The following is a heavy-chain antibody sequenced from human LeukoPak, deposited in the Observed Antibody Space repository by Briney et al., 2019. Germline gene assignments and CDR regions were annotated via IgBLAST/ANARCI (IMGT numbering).Heavy chain of an antibody. CDR2: ISSSSSYI. Sequence: PGGSLRLSCAASGFTFSSYSKNWVRQAPGKGLEWVSSISSSSSYIYYADSVKGRFTISRDNAKNSLYLQMNSLRAEDTAVYYCARVGYNWNGPSGFDYWGQGTLVTVSS. CDR3: ARVGYNWNGPSGFDY. D-gene: IGHD1-1*01. J-gene: IGHJ4*02. CDR1: GFTFSSYS. V-gene: IGHV3-21*01.